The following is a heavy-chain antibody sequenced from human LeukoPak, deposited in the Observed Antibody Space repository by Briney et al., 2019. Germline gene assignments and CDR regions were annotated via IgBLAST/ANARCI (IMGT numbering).Heavy chain of an antibody. D-gene: IGHD3-10*01. CDR1: GGSISDYY. CDR3: ARHPTRRKSGSGYYFDY. V-gene: IGHV4-34*01. Sequence: SETLSLTCTVSGGSISDYYWTWIRQPPGKGLEWIGEINHSGSSNYNPSLKSRVTISVDTSKNQFSLKLSSVTAADTAVYYCARHPTRRKSGSGYYFDYWGQGTLVTVSS. CDR2: INHSGSS. J-gene: IGHJ4*02.